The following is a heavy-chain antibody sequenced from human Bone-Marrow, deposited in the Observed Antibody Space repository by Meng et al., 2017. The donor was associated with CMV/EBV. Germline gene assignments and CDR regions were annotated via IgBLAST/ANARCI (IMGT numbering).Heavy chain of an antibody. CDR1: GFPFSNYA. Sequence: GESLKISCAASGFPFSNYAMSWVRQAPGKGLEWVSGVTGGGGSTYYADSVKGRFTISRDNSKNTLYLQMNNLRAKDTAVYYCAKTLRGSALFGYWGQGTLVTVSS. V-gene: IGHV3-23*01. CDR2: VTGGGGST. CDR3: AKTLRGSALFGY. J-gene: IGHJ4*02.